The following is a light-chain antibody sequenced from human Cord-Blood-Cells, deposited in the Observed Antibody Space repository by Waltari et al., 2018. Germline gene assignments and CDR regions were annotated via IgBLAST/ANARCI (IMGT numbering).Light chain of an antibody. Sequence: EIVMTQSPATLSVSPGERATLPCRASQSVSSNLAWYQQKPGQAPRLLIYGASTRATGIPARFSGSGSGTEFTLTISSLQPEDFAVYYCQQYNNWPPGPFGPGTKVDIK. CDR2: GAS. CDR3: QQYNNWPPGP. CDR1: QSVSSN. J-gene: IGKJ3*01. V-gene: IGKV3-15*01.